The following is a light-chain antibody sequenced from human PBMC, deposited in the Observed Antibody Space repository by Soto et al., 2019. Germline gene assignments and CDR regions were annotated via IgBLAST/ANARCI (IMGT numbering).Light chain of an antibody. V-gene: IGKV1-12*01. J-gene: IGKJ5*01. CDR2: AAS. Sequence: DIQMTQSPSSVSASVGDGVTITCRASQGISSWLAWYQRKPGKAPKLLIYAASSLQSGVPSRFSGSGSGTDFTLTISSLQPEDFATYYCQQANSFPPTFGQGTRLEIK. CDR3: QQANSFPPT. CDR1: QGISSW.